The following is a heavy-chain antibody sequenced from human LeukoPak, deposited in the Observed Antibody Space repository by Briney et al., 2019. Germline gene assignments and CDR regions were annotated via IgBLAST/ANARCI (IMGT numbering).Heavy chain of an antibody. CDR3: ARQVGARAFADY. Sequence: SETLSLTCTVSGGSISSYYWSWIRQPPGKGLEWIGYIYYSGSTNYNPSLKSRVTISVDTSKNQFSLKLSSVTAADTAVYYCARQVGARAFADYWGQGTLVTVSS. J-gene: IGHJ4*02. CDR1: GGSISSYY. CDR2: IYYSGST. D-gene: IGHD1-26*01. V-gene: IGHV4-59*08.